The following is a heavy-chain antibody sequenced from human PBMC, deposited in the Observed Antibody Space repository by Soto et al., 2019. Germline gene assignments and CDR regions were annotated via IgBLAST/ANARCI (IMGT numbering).Heavy chain of an antibody. CDR1: GFTFGDYA. CDR2: ISGSGGGA. D-gene: IGHD1-26*01. CDR3: AKDLPGTTWFDS. V-gene: IGHV3-23*01. J-gene: IGHJ5*01. Sequence: SLRLSCAASGFTFGDYAMSWVRQAPGKGLDWVSTISGSGGGAYNADSVKGRFTISRDNSKNTLFLQMNSLRAEDTAVYYCAKDLPGTTWFDSWGQGTLVTVSS.